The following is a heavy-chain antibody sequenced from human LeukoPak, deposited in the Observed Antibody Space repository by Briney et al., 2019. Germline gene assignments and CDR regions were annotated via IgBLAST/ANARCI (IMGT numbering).Heavy chain of an antibody. J-gene: IGHJ4*02. V-gene: IGHV3-48*02. D-gene: IGHD3-22*01. CDR3: ARARSGYSLFDY. CDR2: ISSSSSSTI. CDR1: GFTFSSYS. Sequence: PGGSLRLSCAASGFTFSSYSMNWVRQAPGKGLEWVSYISSSSSSTIYYADSVKGRFTISRDNAKNSLYLQMNSLRDEDTAVYYCARARSGYSLFDYWGQGTLVTVSS.